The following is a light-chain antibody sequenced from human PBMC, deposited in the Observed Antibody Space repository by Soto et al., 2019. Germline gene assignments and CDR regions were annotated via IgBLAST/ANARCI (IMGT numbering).Light chain of an antibody. CDR1: SSDVGALNY. V-gene: IGLV2-14*03. CDR2: DVT. J-gene: IGLJ1*01. CDR3: RYYTTRNTGV. Sequence: QSALTQPASVSGSPGQSISISCIGTSSDVGALNYVSWYQHHPGKAPQLIIYDVTSRPSGVSNRFSASKSGNTASLTISGLQAEDEADYYCRYYTTRNTGVFRTGNEVTVL.